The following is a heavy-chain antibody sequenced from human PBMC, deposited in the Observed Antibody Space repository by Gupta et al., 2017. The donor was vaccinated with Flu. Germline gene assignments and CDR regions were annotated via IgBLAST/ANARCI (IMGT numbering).Heavy chain of an antibody. CDR2: IKSKYDGGTT. Sequence: EVHMVESGGDLVKPGGSLRLSCAASGLIFSTPWMNWVRQAPGKGLEWVGRIKSKYDGGTTDYAAPVKGRFTISRDDSKSTVFLQMNSLETDDTGGYYCATGGYFFDYWGQGTPVTVSS. D-gene: IGHD3-16*01. CDR3: ATGGYFFDY. CDR1: GLIFSTPW. V-gene: IGHV3-15*01. J-gene: IGHJ4*02.